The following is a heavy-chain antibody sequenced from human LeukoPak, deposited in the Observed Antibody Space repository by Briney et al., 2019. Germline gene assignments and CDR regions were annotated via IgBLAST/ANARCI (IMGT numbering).Heavy chain of an antibody. Sequence: ASVKVSCKASGYTFTSYGISWVRRAPGQGLEWMGWISAYNGNTNYAQKLQGRVTMTTDTSTSTVYMELSRLRSDDTAVYYCARASFVGVVILYYFDYWGQGTLVTVSS. D-gene: IGHD3-3*01. V-gene: IGHV1-18*01. CDR2: ISAYNGNT. J-gene: IGHJ4*02. CDR3: ARASFVGVVILYYFDY. CDR1: GYTFTSYG.